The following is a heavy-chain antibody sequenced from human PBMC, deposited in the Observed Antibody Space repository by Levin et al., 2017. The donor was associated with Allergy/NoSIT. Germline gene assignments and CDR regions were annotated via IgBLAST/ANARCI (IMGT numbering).Heavy chain of an antibody. D-gene: IGHD6-19*01. CDR1: GFPFSSYA. CDR3: SRPYSSGWCGDLDY. Sequence: PGGSLRLSCAASGFPFSSYAMHWVRQAPGQGLEWVALISYDGSNKYYADSVKGRFTISRDNAKNTLYLQMNSLRAEDTAGNYFSRPYSSGWCGDLDYWGQGTLVTV. V-gene: IGHV3-30-3*01. J-gene: IGHJ4*02. CDR2: ISYDGSNK.